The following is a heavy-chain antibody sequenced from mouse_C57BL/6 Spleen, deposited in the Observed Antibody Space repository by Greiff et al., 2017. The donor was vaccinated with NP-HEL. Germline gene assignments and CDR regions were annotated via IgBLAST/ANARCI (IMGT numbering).Heavy chain of an antibody. CDR2: IRNKANNHAT. Sequence: EVKVEESGGGLVQPGGSMKLSCAASGFTFSDAWMDWVRQSPEKGLEWVAEIRNKANNHATYYAESVKGRFTISRDDSKSSVYLQMNSLRAEDTGIYYCTRSTMVTTDWYFDVWGTGTTVTVSS. J-gene: IGHJ1*03. CDR1: GFTFSDAW. CDR3: TRSTMVTTDWYFDV. D-gene: IGHD2-2*01. V-gene: IGHV6-6*01.